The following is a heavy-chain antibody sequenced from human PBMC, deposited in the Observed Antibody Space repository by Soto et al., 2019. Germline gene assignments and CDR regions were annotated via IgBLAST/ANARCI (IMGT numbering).Heavy chain of an antibody. V-gene: IGHV3-23*01. CDR1: GFTFSGYA. CDR2: ISGGGEAT. Sequence: EVQLLDSGGGLVQPGGSLRLSCAASGFTFSGYALTWVRQAPGTGLEWVSAISGGGEATFYADSVKGRFTISRDNSKNTLYLQMNTLRAEDTAVYYCARKVSGSTGRPDLWYFALWGRGTLVTVSS. J-gene: IGHJ2*01. CDR3: ARKVSGSTGRPDLWYFAL. D-gene: IGHD3-10*01.